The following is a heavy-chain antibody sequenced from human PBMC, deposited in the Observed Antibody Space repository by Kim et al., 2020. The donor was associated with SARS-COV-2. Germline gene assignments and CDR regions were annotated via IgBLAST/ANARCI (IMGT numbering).Heavy chain of an antibody. CDR3: ARRSHSSSWYRGGYFDY. V-gene: IGHV4-31*03. Sequence: SETLSLTCTVSGGSISSGGYYWSWIRQHPGKGLEWIGYIYYSGSTYYNPSLKSRVTISVDTSKNQFSLKLSSVTAADTAVYYCARRSHSSSWYRGGYFDYWGQGTLVTVSS. D-gene: IGHD6-13*01. J-gene: IGHJ4*02. CDR1: GGSISSGGYY. CDR2: IYYSGST.